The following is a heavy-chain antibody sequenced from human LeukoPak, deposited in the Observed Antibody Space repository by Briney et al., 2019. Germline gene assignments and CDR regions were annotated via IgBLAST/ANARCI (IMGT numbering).Heavy chain of an antibody. D-gene: IGHD3-22*01. V-gene: IGHV4-61*05. CDR3: ARQAGYYYDSSGYYPFDY. J-gene: IGHJ4*02. CDR2: IYYSGST. Sequence: SETLSLTCTVSGGSISSSSYYWSWIRQPPGKGLEWLGYIYYSGSTNQNPSLRSRVTMSVDTSKNQFSLKLSSMTAADTAVYYCARQAGYYYDSSGYYPFDYWGQGTLVTVSS. CDR1: GGSISSSSYY.